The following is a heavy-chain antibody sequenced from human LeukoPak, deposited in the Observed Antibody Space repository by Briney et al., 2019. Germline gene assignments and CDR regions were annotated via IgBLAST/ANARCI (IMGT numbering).Heavy chain of an antibody. D-gene: IGHD3-10*01. CDR3: ARLSINPQTYYYGSGTYRGGDN. J-gene: IGHJ4*02. V-gene: IGHV4-38-2*02. CDR1: GYSISSGYY. Sequence: SETLSLTCTVSGYSISSGYYWGWIRQPPGKGLEWIGSIYHSGSTYYNPSLKSRVTISVDTSKNQFSLKLSSVTAADTAVYYCARLSINPQTYYYGSGTYRGGDNWGQGTLVTVSS. CDR2: IYHSGST.